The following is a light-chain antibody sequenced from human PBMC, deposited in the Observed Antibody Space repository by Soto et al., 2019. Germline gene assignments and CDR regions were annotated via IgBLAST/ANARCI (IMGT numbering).Light chain of an antibody. CDR1: QSIDTY. CDR3: QQRGEWPPGAT. V-gene: IGKV3-11*01. CDR2: DAS. Sequence: EIVLTQSPATLSSSPGERATLSCRASQSIDTYLAWYQQKPGQAPRLLIYDASDRATGIPARFSGSGSGTAFTLTISSLEPEDFAVYYCQQRGEWPPGATFGQGTRLEIK. J-gene: IGKJ5*01.